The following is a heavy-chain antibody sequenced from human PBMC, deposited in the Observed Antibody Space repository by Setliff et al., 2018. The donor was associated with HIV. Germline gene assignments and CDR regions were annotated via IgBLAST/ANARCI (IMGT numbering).Heavy chain of an antibody. Sequence: SETLSLTCAVYGGSFSDYSWSWIRQPPGKGLEWIGEINHSGSTNHNPSLKSRVTISVDTSKNQFSLKLSSVTAADTAVYYCARGREDWQRVVLNWFDPWGQGTLVTVSS. CDR3: ARGREDWQRVVLNWFDP. D-gene: IGHD6-13*01. V-gene: IGHV4-34*01. CDR2: INHSGST. CDR1: GGSFSDYS. J-gene: IGHJ5*02.